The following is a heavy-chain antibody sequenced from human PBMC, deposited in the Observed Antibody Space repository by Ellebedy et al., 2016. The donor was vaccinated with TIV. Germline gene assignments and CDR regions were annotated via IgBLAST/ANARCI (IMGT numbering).Heavy chain of an antibody. J-gene: IGHJ4*02. CDR2: IKQDGSER. CDR1: GFTFSTYW. V-gene: IGHV3-7*01. Sequence: GESLKISCVASGFTFSTYWMTWVRQAPGKGLEWVANIKQDGSERNYVDSVKGRFVISRDNAKNSLYLQMNGLGDEDTAVYYCARDQWLGRAYYFDNWGQGARVTVSS. D-gene: IGHD6-19*01. CDR3: ARDQWLGRAYYFDN.